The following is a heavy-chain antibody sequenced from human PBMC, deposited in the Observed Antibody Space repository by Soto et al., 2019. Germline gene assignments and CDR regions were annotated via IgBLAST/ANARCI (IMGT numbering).Heavy chain of an antibody. J-gene: IGHJ5*02. V-gene: IGHV4-31*03. D-gene: IGHD2-15*01. CDR1: GGSTSSGGYY. CDR2: VYYSGST. CDR3: GRGAALKVSAP. Sequence: SETLSLTCTVSGGSTSSGGYYWSRIRQYPGKGLEWIGFVYYSGSTYYNPSLKSRVIISVDTSKKQFSLKLSSVTAADTAVYYCGRGAALKVSAPGGKGPLDPVS.